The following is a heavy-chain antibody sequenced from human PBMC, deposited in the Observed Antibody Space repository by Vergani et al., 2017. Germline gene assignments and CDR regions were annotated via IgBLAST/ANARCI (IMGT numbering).Heavy chain of an antibody. CDR3: AREAIKRYYYYGMDV. CDR1: GGSISSYY. J-gene: IGHJ6*02. D-gene: IGHD2-2*02. CDR2: IYYSGST. Sequence: QVQLQESGPGLVKPSETLSLTCTVSGGSISSYYWSWIRQPPGKGLEWIGYIYYSGSTYYNPSLKSRVTISVDTSKNQFSLKLSSVTAADTAVYYCAREAIKRYYYYGMDVWGQGTTVTVSS. V-gene: IGHV4-59*12.